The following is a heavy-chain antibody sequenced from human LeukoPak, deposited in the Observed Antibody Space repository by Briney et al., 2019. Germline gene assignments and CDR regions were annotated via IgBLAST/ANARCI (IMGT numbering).Heavy chain of an antibody. CDR1: GYTFKNYD. D-gene: IGHD5-24*01. V-gene: IGHV1-8*02. Sequence: GASVKVSCKASGYTFKNYDINWVRQATGQGLEWMGWMNPNSGNTGFAQKFQVRVSMTRDTSINTAYMELTSLRSGDTAVYYCARATPGGLHGYSFDYWGQGTVVTVYS. J-gene: IGHJ4*02. CDR2: MNPNSGNT. CDR3: ARATPGGLHGYSFDY.